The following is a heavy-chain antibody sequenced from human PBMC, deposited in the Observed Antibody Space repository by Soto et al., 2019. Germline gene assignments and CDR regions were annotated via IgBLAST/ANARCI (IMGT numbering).Heavy chain of an antibody. CDR1: GYSFTSNW. V-gene: IGHV5-51*01. CDR3: ARRQYSSSFDAFDM. Sequence: PGESLKISCEASGYSFTSNWIGWVRLMPGKGLEWMGIIYPGDSDTRYSPSFQGQVTISADKSISTAYLQWSSLKASDTAMYYCARRQYSSSFDAFDMWGQGTMVTVSS. CDR2: IYPGDSDT. J-gene: IGHJ3*02. D-gene: IGHD6-13*01.